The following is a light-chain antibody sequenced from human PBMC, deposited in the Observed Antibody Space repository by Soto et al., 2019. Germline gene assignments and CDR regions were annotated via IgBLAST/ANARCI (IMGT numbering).Light chain of an antibody. CDR2: GAS. V-gene: IGKV3-15*01. CDR3: QQYNNWPQT. CDR1: QRVSSK. Sequence: EIVMTQSPVTLSVSPGERATLSCRASQRVSSKLAWYQQKPGQAPRLLIYGASTRATGIPARFSGSGSGTEFTLSINSLQSEDFAVYYCQQYNNWPQTFGQGTKLEIK. J-gene: IGKJ2*01.